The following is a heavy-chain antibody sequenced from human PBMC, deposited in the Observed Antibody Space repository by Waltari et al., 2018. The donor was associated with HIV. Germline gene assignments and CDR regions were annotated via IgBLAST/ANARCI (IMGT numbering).Heavy chain of an antibody. CDR2: ISSSGNSA. CDR1: GFTFSSFP. D-gene: IGHD1-7*01. Sequence: EVQLVESGGGLVQPGGSLRLSCTVSGFTFSSFPMSWVRQAPGMGLEWVSAISSSGNSAYSEDSVKGRFTISRDNSKNTLYLQMNSLRAEDTAIYYCAKRLTGTHYYFDYCGQGTLVTVSS. J-gene: IGHJ4*02. CDR3: AKRLTGTHYYFDY. V-gene: IGHV3-23*04.